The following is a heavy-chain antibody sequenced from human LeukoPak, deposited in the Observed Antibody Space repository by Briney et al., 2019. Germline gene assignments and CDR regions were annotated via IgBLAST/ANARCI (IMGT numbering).Heavy chain of an antibody. CDR2: INHSGST. CDR3: ARGGIFWSGHLAFDI. Sequence: SETLSLTCAVYGGSFSGYYWSWIRQPPGKRLEWIGEINHSGSTNYNPSLKSRVTISVDTSKNQFSLKLSSVTAADTAVYYCARGGIFWSGHLAFDIWGQGTMVTVSS. CDR1: GGSFSGYY. V-gene: IGHV4-34*01. D-gene: IGHD2-21*01. J-gene: IGHJ3*02.